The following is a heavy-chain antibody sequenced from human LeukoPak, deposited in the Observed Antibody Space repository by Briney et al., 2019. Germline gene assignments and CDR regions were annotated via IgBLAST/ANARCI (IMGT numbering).Heavy chain of an antibody. Sequence: SETLSLTCTVSGGSISSHYWSWIRQPPGKGLEWIGYIYYSGSTNYNPSLKSRVTISVDTSKNQFSLKLSSVTAADTAVYYCAREAYDFWSGSYYYYYMDVWGKGTTVTVSS. CDR2: IYYSGST. CDR3: AREAYDFWSGSYYYYYMDV. CDR1: GGSISSHY. D-gene: IGHD3-3*01. J-gene: IGHJ6*03. V-gene: IGHV4-59*11.